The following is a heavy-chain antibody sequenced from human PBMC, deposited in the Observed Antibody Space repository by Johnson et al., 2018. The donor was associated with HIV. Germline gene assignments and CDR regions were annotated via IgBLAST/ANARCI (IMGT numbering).Heavy chain of an antibody. CDR1: GSTFSDYY. CDR3: ARDLKSYYDSSGYFDAFDI. V-gene: IGHV3-20*04. CDR2: INWNGGST. D-gene: IGHD3-22*01. J-gene: IGHJ3*02. Sequence: VQLVESGGDLVKAGGSLRLSCAASGSTFSDYYMSWIRQAPGKGLEWVSGINWNGGSTGYADSVKGRFTISRDNAKNSLYLQMNSLRAEDTALYYCARDLKSYYDSSGYFDAFDIWGQGTMVTVSS.